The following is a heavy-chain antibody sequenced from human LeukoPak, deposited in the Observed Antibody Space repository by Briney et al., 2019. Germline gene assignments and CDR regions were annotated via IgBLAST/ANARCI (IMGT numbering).Heavy chain of an antibody. V-gene: IGHV3-30*04. CDR1: GFTFSDYA. D-gene: IGHD3-22*01. Sequence: PGGSLRLSCAASGFTFSDYAMHWLRQAPGKGLEWVAVISYDGSKKYYADSVKGRFTISRDNSKNTLYLQMNSPRVEDTAVYYCARVQREYYYDSSGIMGNWGQGTLVTVSS. J-gene: IGHJ4*02. CDR3: ARVQREYYYDSSGIMGN. CDR2: ISYDGSKK.